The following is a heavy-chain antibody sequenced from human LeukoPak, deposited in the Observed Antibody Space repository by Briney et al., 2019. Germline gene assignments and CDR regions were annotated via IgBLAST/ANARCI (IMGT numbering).Heavy chain of an antibody. D-gene: IGHD3-10*01. Sequence: SETLSLTCTVSGGSISGYYWSWIRQPPGKGLEWIGYINYSGSTNYNPSLKSRVTISVDTSKNQFSLKLSSVPAADTAVYYCSGSYYGPVRADSFDYWGQGTLVTVSS. V-gene: IGHV4-59*01. CDR2: INYSGST. CDR3: SGSYYGPVRADSFDY. J-gene: IGHJ4*02. CDR1: GGSISGYY.